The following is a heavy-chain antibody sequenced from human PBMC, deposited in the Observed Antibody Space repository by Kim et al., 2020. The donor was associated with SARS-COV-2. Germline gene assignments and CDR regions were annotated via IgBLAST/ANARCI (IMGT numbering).Heavy chain of an antibody. V-gene: IGHV4-38-2*02. Sequence: SETLSITCTVSGSSIGSGYYWGWIRQPPGRGLEWIGSISHSGHSYYNPSLQSRVTISVDTSKNQFSLKLKSVTAADTAVYYWARKVVSGWYNFEMWGQGRMVTVSS. D-gene: IGHD6-13*01. J-gene: IGHJ3*02. CDR2: ISHSGHS. CDR1: GSSIGSGYY. CDR3: ARKVVSGWYNFEM.